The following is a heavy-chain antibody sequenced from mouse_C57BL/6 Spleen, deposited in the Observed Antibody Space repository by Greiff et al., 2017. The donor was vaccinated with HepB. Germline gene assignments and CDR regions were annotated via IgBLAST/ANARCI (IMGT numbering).Heavy chain of an antibody. Sequence: EVQLQQSGPELVKPGASVKISCKASGYSFTDYNMNWVKQSNGKSLEWIGVINPNYGTTSYNQKFKGKATLTVDQSTSTAYMQLKSLTSEDSAVYYCARAYYSNPYYAMDYWGQGTSVTVSS. CDR3: ARAYYSNPYYAMDY. CDR2: INPNYGTT. D-gene: IGHD2-5*01. CDR1: GYSFTDYN. J-gene: IGHJ4*01. V-gene: IGHV1-39*01.